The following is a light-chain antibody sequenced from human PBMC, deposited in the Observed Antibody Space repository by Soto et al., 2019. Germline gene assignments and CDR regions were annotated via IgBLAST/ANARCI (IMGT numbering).Light chain of an antibody. V-gene: IGKV3-15*01. CDR3: QKYNKWPLT. J-gene: IGKJ4*01. Sequence: EIVMTQSPATLSVSQGERATLSCRASESVSSNLAWYQQKPGQAPRLLIYGASTRATGIPARFSGSGSGTEFTLPISSLQSEDFAVYYCQKYNKWPLTFGGGTKVEIK. CDR2: GAS. CDR1: ESVSSN.